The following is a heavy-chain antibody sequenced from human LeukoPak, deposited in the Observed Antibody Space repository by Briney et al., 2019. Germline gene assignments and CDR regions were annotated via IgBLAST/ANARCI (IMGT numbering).Heavy chain of an antibody. D-gene: IGHD2-15*01. V-gene: IGHV3-9*01. CDR3: AKEGRGSLDY. CDR2: ISWNSGSI. CDR1: GFTFDDYA. Sequence: GGSLRLSCAASGFTFDDYAMHWVRQAPGKGLEWVSGISWNSGSIGYADSVKGRFTISRDNAKNSLYLQMNSLRAGDTALYYCAKEGRGSLDYWGQGTLVTVSS. J-gene: IGHJ4*02.